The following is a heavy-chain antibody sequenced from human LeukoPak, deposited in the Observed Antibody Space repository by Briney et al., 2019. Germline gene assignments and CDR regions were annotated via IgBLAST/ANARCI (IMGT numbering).Heavy chain of an antibody. CDR2: INHSGST. CDR3: ASFRRSRASGDY. D-gene: IGHD6-6*01. J-gene: IGHJ4*02. V-gene: IGHV4-34*01. Sequence: SETLSLTCAVYGGSFSGYYWSWLRQPPGKGLEWIGEINHSGSTNYNPSLKSRVTISVDTSKNQFSLKLSSVTAADTAVYYCASFRRSRASGDYWGQGTLVTVSS. CDR1: GGSFSGYY.